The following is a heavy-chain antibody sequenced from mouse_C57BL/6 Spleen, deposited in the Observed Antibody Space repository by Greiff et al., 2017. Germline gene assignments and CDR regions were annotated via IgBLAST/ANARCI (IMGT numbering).Heavy chain of an antibody. V-gene: IGHV1-50*01. CDR1: GYTFTSYW. CDR2: IDPSDSYT. CDR3: ARSSYYAMDY. Sequence: QVQLQQPGAELVKPGASVKLSCKASGYTFTSYWMQWVKQRPGPGLEWIGEIDPSDSYTNYNQKFKGKATLTVYTSSSTAYMQLSSLTSEDSAVYYCARSSYYAMDYWGQGTSVTVSS. J-gene: IGHJ4*01.